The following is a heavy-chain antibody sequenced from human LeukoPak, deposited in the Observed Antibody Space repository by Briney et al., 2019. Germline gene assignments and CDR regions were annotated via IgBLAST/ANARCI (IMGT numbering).Heavy chain of an antibody. J-gene: IGHJ5*02. Sequence: SETLSLTCTVSGGSISSYYWSWIRQPAGKGLEWIGRIYTSGSTNYNPSLKSRATMSVDTSKNQFSLKLSSVTAADTAVYYCASTLGYCSSTSCYGSDWFDPWGQGTLVTVSS. CDR3: ASTLGYCSSTSCYGSDWFDP. CDR2: IYTSGST. V-gene: IGHV4-4*07. CDR1: GGSISSYY. D-gene: IGHD2-2*01.